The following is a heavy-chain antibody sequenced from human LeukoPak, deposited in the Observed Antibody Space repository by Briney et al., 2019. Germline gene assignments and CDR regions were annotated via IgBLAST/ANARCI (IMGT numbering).Heavy chain of an antibody. CDR2: VNHSGST. V-gene: IGHV4-34*01. Sequence: SETLSLTCAVYGGSFSGYYWSWIRQPPGKGLEWIGEVNHSGSTNYNPSLKSRVTISVDTSKNQFSLKLSSVTAADTAVYYCARGLKNYWGQGTLVTASS. J-gene: IGHJ4*02. CDR3: ARGLKNY. CDR1: GGSFSGYY.